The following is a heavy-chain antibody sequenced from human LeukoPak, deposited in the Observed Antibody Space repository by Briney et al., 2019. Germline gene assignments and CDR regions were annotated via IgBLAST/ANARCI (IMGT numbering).Heavy chain of an antibody. V-gene: IGHV3-48*01. D-gene: IGHD3-22*01. CDR3: ARAMIVVRNAFDI. Sequence: GGSLRLSCAASGFTFSSYSMNWVRQAPGKGLEWVSYISSSSSTIYYADSVKGRFTISRDNAKNSLYLQMNSLRAEDTAVYYCARAMIVVRNAFDIWGQGTMVTVSS. J-gene: IGHJ3*02. CDR1: GFTFSSYS. CDR2: ISSSSSTI.